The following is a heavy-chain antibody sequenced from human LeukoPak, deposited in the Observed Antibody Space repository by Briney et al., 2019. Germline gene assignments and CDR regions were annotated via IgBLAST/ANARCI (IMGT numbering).Heavy chain of an antibody. D-gene: IGHD3-22*01. Sequence: PSETLSLTCTVSGGSISSGGYYWSWIRQHPGKGLEWIGYIYYSGSTYYNPPLKSRVTILVGTSKNQFSLKLSSVTAADTAVYYCARDKHYYDSSGYYEEAFDYWGQGTLVTVSS. CDR2: IYYSGST. CDR1: GGSISSGGYY. CDR3: ARDKHYYDSSGYYEEAFDY. J-gene: IGHJ4*02. V-gene: IGHV4-31*03.